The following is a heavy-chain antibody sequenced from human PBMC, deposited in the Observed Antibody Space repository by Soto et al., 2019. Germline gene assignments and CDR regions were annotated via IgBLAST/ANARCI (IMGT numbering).Heavy chain of an antibody. D-gene: IGHD3-10*01. CDR1: GGSISSGGYY. V-gene: IGHV4-31*03. Sequence: QVQLQESGPGLVKPSQTLSLTCTVSGGSISSGGYYWSWIRQHPGKGLEWIGYIYYSGSTYYNPSLKRRVTISVDTSKNQFSLKLSSVTAADTAVYYCARDRGVTSRYYYGMDVWGQGTTVTVSS. J-gene: IGHJ6*02. CDR2: IYYSGST. CDR3: ARDRGVTSRYYYGMDV.